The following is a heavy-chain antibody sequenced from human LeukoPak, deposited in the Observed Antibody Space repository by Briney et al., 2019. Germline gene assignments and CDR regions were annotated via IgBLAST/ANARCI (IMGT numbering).Heavy chain of an antibody. CDR3: ARGGIAARRGSFFGY. V-gene: IGHV4-59*01. J-gene: IGHJ4*02. Sequence: SETLSLTCSLSGDSISLYYWNWIRQPPGKGLEWIGYMSYSGSTNYNPSLKSRVTLSIDKSKNQLSLKLMSVTAADTAVYYCARGGIAARRGSFFGYWGQGTLVTVSS. D-gene: IGHD6-6*01. CDR1: GDSISLYY. CDR2: MSYSGST.